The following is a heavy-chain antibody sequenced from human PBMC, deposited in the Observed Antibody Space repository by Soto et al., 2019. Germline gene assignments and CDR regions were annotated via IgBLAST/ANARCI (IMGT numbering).Heavy chain of an antibody. CDR1: GDSISSSY. D-gene: IGHD6-6*01. Sequence: QVQLQESGPGLVKPSETLSLTCTISGDSISSSYWNWIRQPPGKGLEWIGYMYYSGSTNYNPSLKRRVTISVDTNRNQFSLKLTSVTAAATAVYYCASQDHSRSSSGWFDPWCQGTLVTVSS. J-gene: IGHJ5*02. CDR3: ASQDHSRSSSGWFDP. CDR2: MYYSGST. V-gene: IGHV4-59*01.